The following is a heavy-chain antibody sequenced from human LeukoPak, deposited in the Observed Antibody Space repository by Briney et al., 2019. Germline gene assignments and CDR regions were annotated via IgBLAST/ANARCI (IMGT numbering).Heavy chain of an antibody. J-gene: IGHJ4*02. Sequence: PGGSLRLSCAASGFTSSDYYMSWIRQAPGQGLEWVSYISSSGSTIYYADSVKGRFTISRDNAKNSLYLQMNSLRAEDTAVYYCARVHKLHDYGDYFDYWGQGTLVTVSS. CDR2: ISSSGSTI. V-gene: IGHV3-11*01. CDR1: GFTSSDYY. D-gene: IGHD4-17*01. CDR3: ARVHKLHDYGDYFDY.